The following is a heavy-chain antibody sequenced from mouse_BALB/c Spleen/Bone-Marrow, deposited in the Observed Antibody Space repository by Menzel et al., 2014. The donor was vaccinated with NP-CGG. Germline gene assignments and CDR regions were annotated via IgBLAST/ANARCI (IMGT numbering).Heavy chain of an antibody. CDR1: GYTFTSYY. Sequence: QVQLKDSGAELVKPGASVKLSCKASGYTFTSYYMYWVKRRPGQGLEWIGEINPSNGGTNFNEKFKSRATLTVDKSSSTAYMQLSSLTSEDSAVYYCTRGRAWDFDYWGQGTTLTVSS. CDR3: TRGRAWDFDY. CDR2: INPSNGGT. D-gene: IGHD4-1*01. J-gene: IGHJ2*01. V-gene: IGHV1S81*02.